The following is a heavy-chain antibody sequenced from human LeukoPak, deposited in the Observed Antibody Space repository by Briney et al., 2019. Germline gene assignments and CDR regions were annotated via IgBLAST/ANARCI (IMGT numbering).Heavy chain of an antibody. CDR1: GYTFTGYY. D-gene: IGHD6-6*01. Sequence: GASVKVSCKASGYTFTGYYMYWVRQAPGQGLEWMGRINPNSGGTNYAQKFQGRVTMTRDTSISTAYMELSRLRSDDTAVYYCARGSDSSSSWGIDYWGQGTLVTVSS. J-gene: IGHJ4*02. V-gene: IGHV1-2*06. CDR3: ARGSDSSSSWGIDY. CDR2: INPNSGGT.